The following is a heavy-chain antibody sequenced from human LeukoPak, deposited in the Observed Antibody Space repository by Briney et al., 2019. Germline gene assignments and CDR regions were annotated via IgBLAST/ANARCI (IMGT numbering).Heavy chain of an antibody. D-gene: IGHD5-18*01. CDR2: IYYSGST. Sequence: SETLSLTCTLSGGSISGYYWNWIRQPPGKGLEWIGYIYYSGSTNYNPSLESRVTISVDTSKNQFSLKLSSVTAADTAVYYCARTTEGGYTYNYFYYYYMDVWGKGTTVTISS. V-gene: IGHV4-59*01. CDR1: GGSISGYY. J-gene: IGHJ6*03. CDR3: ARTTEGGYTYNYFYYYYMDV.